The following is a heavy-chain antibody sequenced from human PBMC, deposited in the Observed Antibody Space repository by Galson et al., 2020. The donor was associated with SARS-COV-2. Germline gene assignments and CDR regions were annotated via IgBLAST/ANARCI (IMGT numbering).Heavy chain of an antibody. V-gene: IGHV3-23*01. Sequence: GGSLRLSCAASGFTFDNYAMGWVRQAPGKGLEWVSALSGGGGMTYYADAVQGRFTISRANSKNTVYLQMNRLRAEDTAVYYCAKDLGYDTSGYSDWGQGTLVTVSS. J-gene: IGHJ4*02. D-gene: IGHD3-22*01. CDR1: GFTFDNYA. CDR3: AKDLGYDTSGYSD. CDR2: LSGGGGMT.